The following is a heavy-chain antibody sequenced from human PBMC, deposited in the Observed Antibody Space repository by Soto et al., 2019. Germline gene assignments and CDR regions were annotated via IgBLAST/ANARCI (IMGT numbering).Heavy chain of an antibody. CDR1: GGTFSSYT. CDR2: IIPILGIA. J-gene: IGHJ5*02. CDR3: ARWIEDGYNYDPWFEP. Sequence: SVKVSCKASGGTFSSYTISWVRQAPGQGLEWMGRIIPILGIANYAQKFQGRVTITADKSTSTAYMELSSLRSEDTAVYYCARWIEDGYNYDPWFEPWGQGTLVTVSS. D-gene: IGHD5-12*01. V-gene: IGHV1-69*02.